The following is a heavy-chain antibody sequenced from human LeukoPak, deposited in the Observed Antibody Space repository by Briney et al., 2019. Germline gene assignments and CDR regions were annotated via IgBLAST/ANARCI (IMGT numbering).Heavy chain of an antibody. Sequence: GSLRLSCAASGFTFSSYSMNWVRQAPGKGLEWVSSISSSSSYIYYADSVKGRFTISRDNAKNSLYLQMNSLRAEDTAVYYCARDIRVVPAATRYDAFDIWGQGTMVTVSS. V-gene: IGHV3-21*01. CDR2: ISSSSSYI. J-gene: IGHJ3*02. D-gene: IGHD2-2*01. CDR1: GFTFSSYS. CDR3: ARDIRVVPAATRYDAFDI.